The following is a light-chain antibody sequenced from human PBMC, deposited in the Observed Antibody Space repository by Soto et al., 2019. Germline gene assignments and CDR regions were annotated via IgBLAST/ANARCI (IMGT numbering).Light chain of an antibody. CDR1: QSVSIL. J-gene: IGKJ4*01. V-gene: IGKV3-15*01. Sequence: EIVMTQSPATLSVSPVERATLSCMASQSVSILLAWYQQKPGQAPRLLMFRASIRATGFPARFSGSGSGTEFNITISSLQSEDSAIYYCQQYNNWPRATFGGGTKVDIK. CDR2: RAS. CDR3: QQYNNWPRAT.